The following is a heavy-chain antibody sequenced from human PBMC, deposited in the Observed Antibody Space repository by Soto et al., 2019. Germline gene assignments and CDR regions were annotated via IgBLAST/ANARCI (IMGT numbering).Heavy chain of an antibody. V-gene: IGHV1-46*01. J-gene: IGHJ5*02. CDR3: GRDLGYCSGGSCYSSWFDP. CDR2: INSSGGST. D-gene: IGHD2-15*01. Sequence: QVQLVQSGAEVKKPGASVKVSCKASGYPFTSYYMHWVRQAPGQGLEWMGIINSSGGSTSYAQKFEGRVTMTRDTSTSTVYMELSSLRSEETAVYYCGRDLGYCSGGSCYSSWFDPWGQGTLVTVSS. CDR1: GYPFTSYY.